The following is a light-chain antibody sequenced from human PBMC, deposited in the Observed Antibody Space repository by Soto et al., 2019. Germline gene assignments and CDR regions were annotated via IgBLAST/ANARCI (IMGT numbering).Light chain of an antibody. Sequence: DIQLTQSPSTLSASVGDRVSITCRASQSISSWLAWYQQKPGIAPKLLMYKASSLQSGVPSRFSGSGSGTEFTLTISSLQPDDFATYYCQQYVTAFRTFGQGTKVDIK. CDR1: QSISSW. V-gene: IGKV1-5*03. CDR2: KAS. J-gene: IGKJ1*01. CDR3: QQYVTAFRT.